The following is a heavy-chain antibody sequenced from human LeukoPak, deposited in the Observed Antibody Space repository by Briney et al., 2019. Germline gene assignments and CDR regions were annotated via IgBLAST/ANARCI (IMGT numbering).Heavy chain of an antibody. CDR3: VRDPGAATFDY. CDR2: INVKNGNT. D-gene: IGHD2-15*01. J-gene: IGHJ4*02. V-gene: IGHV1-18*01. Sequence: ASVKVSCKTSGYTFTRYDITWVRQAPGQGPEWMGGINVKNGNTNYAQKLQGRVTLSRDTSTSTAYMELRSLTSDDTAVYYCVRDPGAATFDYWGQGTLVTVSP. CDR1: GYTFTRYD.